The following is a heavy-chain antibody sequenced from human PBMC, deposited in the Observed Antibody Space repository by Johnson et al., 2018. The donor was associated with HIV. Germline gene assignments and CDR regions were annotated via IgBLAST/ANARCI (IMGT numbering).Heavy chain of an antibody. Sequence: VQLVESGGGVVQPGRSLRLSCAASGFTFSSYAMSWVRQAPGKGLEWVSAISGSGGSTYYADSVKGRFTISRDNSKNTLYLQMNSLRAEDTAVYYCASDDSSSVGAFDIWGQGTMVTVSS. J-gene: IGHJ3*02. CDR1: GFTFSSYA. V-gene: IGHV3-23*04. CDR3: ASDDSSSVGAFDI. D-gene: IGHD6-13*01. CDR2: ISGSGGST.